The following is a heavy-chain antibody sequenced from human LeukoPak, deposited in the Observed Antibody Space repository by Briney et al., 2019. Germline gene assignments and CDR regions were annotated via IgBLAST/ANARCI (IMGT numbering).Heavy chain of an antibody. CDR2: IAHDGSNK. J-gene: IGHJ4*02. CDR3: ARSFFQWNYGSCLDS. Sequence: PGGSLKLSCAASGFSFSNYVMQWVRQVPGKGLEWVALIAHDGSNKYYADSVKGRFTISRDNSRITLYLQMNSLRPEDTAVYSCARSFFQWNYGSCLDSWGQGTLVTVSS. V-gene: IGHV3-30*03. CDR1: GFSFSNYV. D-gene: IGHD1-7*01.